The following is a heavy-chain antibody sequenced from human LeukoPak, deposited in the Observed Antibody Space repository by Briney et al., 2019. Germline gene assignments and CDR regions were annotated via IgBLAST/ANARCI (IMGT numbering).Heavy chain of an antibody. CDR1: SYSISSGYY. V-gene: IGHV4-38-2*02. J-gene: IGHJ5*02. D-gene: IGHD4-17*01. Sequence: SETLSLTCTVSSYSISSGYYWGWIRQPPGKGLEWIGSIYHSGSTYYNPSLKSRVTIPVDTSKNQFSLKLSSVTAADTAVYYCAREGTVTTSWFDPWGQGTLVTVSS. CDR2: IYHSGST. CDR3: AREGTVTTSWFDP.